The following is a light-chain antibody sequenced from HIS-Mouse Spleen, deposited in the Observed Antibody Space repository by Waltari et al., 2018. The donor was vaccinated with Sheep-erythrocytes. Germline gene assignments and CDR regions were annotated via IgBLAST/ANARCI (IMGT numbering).Light chain of an antibody. CDR3: QAWDSSTVV. Sequence: SYELTQPPSVSVSPGQTASTPCSGEKLGDKYACWYPQKPGHSPFLVIYQDSKRPSGIPERFSGSNSGNTATLTISGTQAMDEADYYCQAWDSSTVVFGGGTKLTVL. V-gene: IGLV3-1*01. J-gene: IGLJ2*01. CDR1: KLGDKY. CDR2: QDS.